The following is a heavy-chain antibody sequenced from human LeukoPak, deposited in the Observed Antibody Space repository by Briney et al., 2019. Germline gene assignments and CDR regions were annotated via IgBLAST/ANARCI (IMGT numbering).Heavy chain of an antibody. CDR2: IYCSGST. D-gene: IGHD5-18*01. CDR3: ARTIQLWLRGGFGY. V-gene: IGHV4-59*12. J-gene: IGHJ4*02. CDR1: GGSISSYY. Sequence: PSETLSLTCTVSGGSISSYYWSWIRQPPGKGLEWIGYIYCSGSTNYNPSLKSRVTISVDTSKNQFSLKLSSVTAADTAVYYCARTIQLWLRGGFGYWGQGTLVTVSS.